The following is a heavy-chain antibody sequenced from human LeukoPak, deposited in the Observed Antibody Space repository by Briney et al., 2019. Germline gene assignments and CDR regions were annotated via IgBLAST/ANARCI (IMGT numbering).Heavy chain of an antibody. D-gene: IGHD3-16*01. Sequence: ASVKVSCEASGYTFTGYYMHWVRQAPGQGLEWMGWINPNSGGTNYAQKFQGRVTMTRDTSISTAYMELSRLRSDDTAVYYCARDQSPSGGDAFDIWGQGTMVTVSS. CDR3: ARDQSPSGGDAFDI. CDR2: INPNSGGT. J-gene: IGHJ3*02. V-gene: IGHV1-2*02. CDR1: GYTFTGYY.